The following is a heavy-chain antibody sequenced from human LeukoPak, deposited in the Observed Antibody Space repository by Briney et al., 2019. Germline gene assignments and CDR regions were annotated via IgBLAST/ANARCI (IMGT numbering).Heavy chain of an antibody. Sequence: SETLSLTCTVSGGSISSYYWSWIRQPAGKGLEWIGRIYTSGSTNYNPSLKSRVTMSVDTSKNQFSLKLSSVTAADTAVYYCARVGYDFWSGYSNYYMDVWGKGTTVTVS. D-gene: IGHD3-3*01. V-gene: IGHV4-4*07. CDR1: GGSISSYY. CDR3: ARVGYDFWSGYSNYYMDV. J-gene: IGHJ6*03. CDR2: IYTSGST.